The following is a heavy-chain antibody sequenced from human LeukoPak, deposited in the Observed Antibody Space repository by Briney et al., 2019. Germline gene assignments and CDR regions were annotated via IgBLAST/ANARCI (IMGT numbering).Heavy chain of an antibody. CDR3: ARHGSWSFDY. J-gene: IGHJ4*02. D-gene: IGHD6-13*01. Sequence: GGSLRLSCAASGFTFSSHAMSWVRQAPGKGLEWVSAITSGSGSNVYYTDSLKGRFTISRDNSKNTLYLHMNSLRAEDTAVYYCARHGSWSFDYWGQGTLLTVSS. CDR1: GFTFSSHA. V-gene: IGHV3-23*01. CDR2: ITSGSGSNV.